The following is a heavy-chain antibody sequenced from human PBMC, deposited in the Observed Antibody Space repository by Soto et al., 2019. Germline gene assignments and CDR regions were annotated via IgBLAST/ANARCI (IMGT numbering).Heavy chain of an antibody. J-gene: IGHJ4*02. CDR1: GYTFTSYG. Sequence: QVQLVQSGAEVKKPGASVKVSCKASGYTFTSYGISWVRQAPGQGLEWMGWISAYNGNTNYAQKVQGRVTMTTDTSTSTAYMELRSLRSDDTAVYYCARVDSSGWYYPSTFDYWGQGTLVTVSS. CDR2: ISAYNGNT. D-gene: IGHD6-19*01. V-gene: IGHV1-18*01. CDR3: ARVDSSGWYYPSTFDY.